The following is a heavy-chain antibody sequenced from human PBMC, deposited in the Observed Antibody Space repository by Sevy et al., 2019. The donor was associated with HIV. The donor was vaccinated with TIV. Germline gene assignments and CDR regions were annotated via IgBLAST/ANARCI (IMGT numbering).Heavy chain of an antibody. J-gene: IGHJ6*02. CDR1: GFTFSSYS. D-gene: IGHD6-13*01. V-gene: IGHV3-21*01. CDR3: ARDGVPLKQQLVRLYYYYYGMDV. CDR2: ISSSSSYI. Sequence: GGSLRLSCAASGFTFSSYSMNWVRQAPGKGLEWVSSISSSSSYIYYADSVKGRFTISRDNAKNSLYLQMNSLRAEDTAVYYCARDGVPLKQQLVRLYYYYYGMDVWGQGTTVTVSS.